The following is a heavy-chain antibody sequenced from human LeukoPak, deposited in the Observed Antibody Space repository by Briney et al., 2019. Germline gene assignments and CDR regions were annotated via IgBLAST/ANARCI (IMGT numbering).Heavy chain of an antibody. CDR1: GGSISSGGYY. Sequence: PSQTLSLTCTVSGGSISSGGYYWSWIRQPPGKGLEWIGYIYHSGSTYYNPSLKSRATISVDRSKNQFSLKLSSVTAADTAVYYCARVDRASDIVAHLDYWGQGTLVTVSS. J-gene: IGHJ4*02. D-gene: IGHD5-12*01. V-gene: IGHV4-30-2*01. CDR3: ARVDRASDIVAHLDY. CDR2: IYHSGST.